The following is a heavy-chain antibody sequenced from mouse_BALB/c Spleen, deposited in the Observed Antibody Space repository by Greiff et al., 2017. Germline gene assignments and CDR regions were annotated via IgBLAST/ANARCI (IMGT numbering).Heavy chain of an antibody. Sequence: VQLVESGAELVRPGTSVKVSCKASGYAFTNYLIEWVKQRPGQGLEWIGVINPGSGGTNYNEKFKGKATLTADKSSSTAYMQLSSLTSDDSAVYFCARSPYYYGSSYGYFDVWGAGTTVTVSS. CDR2: INPGSGGT. J-gene: IGHJ1*01. D-gene: IGHD1-1*01. V-gene: IGHV1-54*01. CDR3: ARSPYYYGSSYGYFDV. CDR1: GYAFTNYL.